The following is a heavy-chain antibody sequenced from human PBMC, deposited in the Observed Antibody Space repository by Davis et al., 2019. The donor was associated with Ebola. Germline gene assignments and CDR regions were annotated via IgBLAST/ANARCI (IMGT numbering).Heavy chain of an antibody. CDR1: AGSFITYP. CDR2: IIPILGIA. Sequence: SVLVSCYTSAGSFITYPISSVRSPPGHRLEWRGRIIPILGIANYGQKFQGRVTITADKSTSTAYMELSSLRSEDTAVYYCATGPLAAARYWGQGTLVTVSS. D-gene: IGHD6-13*01. J-gene: IGHJ4*02. CDR3: ATGPLAAARY. V-gene: IGHV1-69*02.